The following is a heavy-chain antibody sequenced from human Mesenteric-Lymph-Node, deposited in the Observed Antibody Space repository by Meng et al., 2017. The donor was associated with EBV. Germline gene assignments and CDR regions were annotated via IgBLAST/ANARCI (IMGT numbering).Heavy chain of an antibody. Sequence: QMQQQVSRPGLVKPSEPLSPTCPVSSGSISSHYWSWIRQSAGKGLEWIGQIDYSGTTKYHPSLKSRVTLSVDTSKNQLSLRLTSVTAADTAIYYCARDHSSGYGFWSTYSVFDPWGQGTLVTVSS. D-gene: IGHD3-3*01. CDR1: SGSISSHY. CDR2: IDYSGTT. CDR3: ARDHSSGYGFWSTYSVFDP. V-gene: IGHV4-59*11. J-gene: IGHJ5*02.